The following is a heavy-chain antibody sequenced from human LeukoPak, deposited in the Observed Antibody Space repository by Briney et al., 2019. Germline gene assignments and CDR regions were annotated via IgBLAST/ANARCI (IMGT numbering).Heavy chain of an antibody. V-gene: IGHV4-39*07. CDR1: GGSISSSSYY. J-gene: IGHJ4*02. CDR3: ARILPQYYYGSGSPGYYFDY. Sequence: PSETLSLTCTVSGGSISSSSYYWGWIRQPPGKGLEWIGSIYYSGSTYYNPSLKSRVTISVDTSKNQFSLKLSSVTAADTAVYYCARILPQYYYGSGSPGYYFDYWGQGTLVTVSS. D-gene: IGHD3-10*01. CDR2: IYYSGST.